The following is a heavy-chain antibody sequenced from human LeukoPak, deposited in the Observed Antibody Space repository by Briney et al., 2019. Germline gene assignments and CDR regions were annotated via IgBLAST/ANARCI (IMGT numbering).Heavy chain of an antibody. V-gene: IGHV4-4*02. CDR1: GGSISSSNW. CDR3: ARESTAVAAHWFDP. CDR2: IYHSGST. Sequence: PSETLSLTCAVSGGSISSSNWWSWVRQPPGKGLEWIGEIYHSGSTNYNPSLKSRVTISVDKSKNQFSLNLSSVTAADTAVYYCARESTAVAAHWFDPWGQGTLVTVSS. D-gene: IGHD6-19*01. J-gene: IGHJ5*02.